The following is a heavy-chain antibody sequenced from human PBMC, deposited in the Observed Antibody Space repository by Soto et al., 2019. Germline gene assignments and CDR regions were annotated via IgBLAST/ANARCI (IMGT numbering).Heavy chain of an antibody. D-gene: IGHD3-10*01. J-gene: IGHJ4*02. CDR1: GYTFTSYE. CDR2: MNPNSGDT. Sequence: QVQLVQNGTEVKKPGASVKVSCKASGYTFTSYEINWVRQATGQGLEWMGWMNPNSGDTGYAQKFQGRVTMTRNTSISTAYIELSSLRSEDTAVYYCARGELLWFGELLRWGQGTLVTVSS. V-gene: IGHV1-8*01. CDR3: ARGELLWFGELLR.